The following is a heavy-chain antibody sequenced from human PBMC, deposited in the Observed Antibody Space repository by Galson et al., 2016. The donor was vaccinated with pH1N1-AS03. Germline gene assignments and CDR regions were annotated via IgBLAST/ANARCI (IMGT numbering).Heavy chain of an antibody. Sequence: FLRLSCAAAGFIFSIYWMTWVRRAPGQGLEWVANIKKDGTVEYYVDSGKGRFTITRDNAKNTLYLQMNSLRGDDAAVYYCARAGPGTTHIDHWGQGTLVTVSS. V-gene: IGHV3-7*01. CDR2: IKKDGTVE. CDR3: ARAGPGTTHIDH. J-gene: IGHJ4*02. CDR1: GFIFSIYW. D-gene: IGHD1-7*01.